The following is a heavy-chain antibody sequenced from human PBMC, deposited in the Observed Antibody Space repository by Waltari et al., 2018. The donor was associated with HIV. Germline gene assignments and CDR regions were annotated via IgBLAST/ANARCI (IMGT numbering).Heavy chain of an antibody. J-gene: IGHJ5*02. CDR3: ARDRGYYYGSGSYRGWFDP. V-gene: IGHV1-69*01. Sequence: QVQLVQSGAEVKKPGSSVKVSCKASGGTFSSYAISWVRQAPGHGLEWMGGIIPIFGTANYAQKFQGRVTITADESTSTAYMELSSLRSEDTAVYYCARDRGYYYGSGSYRGWFDPWGQGTLVTVSS. CDR2: IIPIFGTA. CDR1: GGTFSSYA. D-gene: IGHD3-10*01.